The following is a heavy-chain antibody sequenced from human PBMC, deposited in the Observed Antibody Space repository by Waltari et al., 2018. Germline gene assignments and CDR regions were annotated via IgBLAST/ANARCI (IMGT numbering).Heavy chain of an antibody. V-gene: IGHV4-39*07. CDR2: IYYSGST. D-gene: IGHD3-10*01. CDR3: ARDRFGRDQGILLWFGELPSSGAFDI. CDR1: GGSISSSSYY. J-gene: IGHJ3*02. Sequence: QLQLQESGPGLVKPSETLSLTCTVSGGSISSSSYYWGWIRQPPGKGLEWIGSIYYSGSTYDTPSLKSRVTISVDTSKNQFSLKLSSVTAADTAVYYCARDRFGRDQGILLWFGELPSSGAFDIWGQGTMVTVSS.